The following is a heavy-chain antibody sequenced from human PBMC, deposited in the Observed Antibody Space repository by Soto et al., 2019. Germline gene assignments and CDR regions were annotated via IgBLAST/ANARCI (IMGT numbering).Heavy chain of an antibody. CDR2: LSRGDER. CDR3: ATQTISYTWGV. D-gene: IGHD3-16*01. V-gene: IGHV4-4*02. Sequence: QVQLQESGPGLVKPSETLSLTCTVSGAPITTTKWWAWVRLPPGKGLEWIGELSRGDERSSNPSLEGRFTMSLDNSNNPFSLKLTSVTAADTAIYYCATQTISYTWGVWGRGTSVTVSS. CDR1: GAPITTTKW. J-gene: IGHJ6*02.